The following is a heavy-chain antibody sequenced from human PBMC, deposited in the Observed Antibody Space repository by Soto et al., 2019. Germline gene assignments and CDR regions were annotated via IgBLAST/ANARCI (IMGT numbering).Heavy chain of an antibody. CDR2: IYPGDSDT. Sequence: LGESLKISCKGSGYSFTSYWIGWVRQMPGKGLEWMGIIYPGDSDTRYSPSFQGQVTISADKSISTAYLQWSSLKASDTAMYYCASPGIAVAGRRPNDAFDIWGQGTMVTVSS. J-gene: IGHJ3*02. V-gene: IGHV5-51*01. D-gene: IGHD6-19*01. CDR3: ASPGIAVAGRRPNDAFDI. CDR1: GYSFTSYW.